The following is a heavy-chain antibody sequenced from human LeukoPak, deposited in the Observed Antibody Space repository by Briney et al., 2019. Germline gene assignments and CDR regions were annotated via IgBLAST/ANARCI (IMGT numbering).Heavy chain of an antibody. CDR3: AREAHTFDY. V-gene: IGHV3-7*01. Sequence: GGSLRLSCAASGFTFSSYWMTWVRQAPGKRLEWVANIKLDGSEIHYLDSVKGRFTISRDNAKNALYLQMNSLRAEDTAVYFCAREAHTFDYWGQGALVTVSS. J-gene: IGHJ4*02. CDR1: GFTFSSYW. CDR2: IKLDGSEI.